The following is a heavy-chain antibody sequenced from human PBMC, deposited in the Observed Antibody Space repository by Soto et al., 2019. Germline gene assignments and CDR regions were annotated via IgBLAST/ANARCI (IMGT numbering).Heavy chain of an antibody. J-gene: IGHJ4*02. D-gene: IGHD6-19*01. Sequence: ASVKVSCKVSGYTHTELSMHWVRQAPGKGLEWMGGFDPEDGETIYAQKFQGRVTMTEDTSTDTAYMELSSLRSEDTAVYYCATDILSLGVAGYFDYWGQGTLVTVSS. CDR3: ATDILSLGVAGYFDY. CDR2: FDPEDGET. V-gene: IGHV1-24*01. CDR1: GYTHTELS.